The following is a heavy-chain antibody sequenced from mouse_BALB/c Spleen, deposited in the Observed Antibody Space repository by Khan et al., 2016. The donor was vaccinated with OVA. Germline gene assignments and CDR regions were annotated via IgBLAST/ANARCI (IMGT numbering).Heavy chain of an antibody. CDR1: GYTFTDYS. V-gene: IGHV1S137*01. Sequence: QVQLKEFGPELVRPGVSVKISCKGSGYTFTDYSMHWVKQSHAKSLEWIGVISTDSVNTNYNQKFKGKATLTVDKSSSTAYMELARMTSEDSAIYYCAIRDYFDYWGQGTTLTVSS. J-gene: IGHJ2*01. CDR2: ISTDSVNT. CDR3: AIRDYFDY.